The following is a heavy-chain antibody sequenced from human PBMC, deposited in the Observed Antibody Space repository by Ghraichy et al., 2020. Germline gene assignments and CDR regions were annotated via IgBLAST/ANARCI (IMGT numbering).Heavy chain of an antibody. Sequence: MGWMNRNSGNTGYAQKFQGRVTMTRNTSISTAYMELSSLRSEDTAVYYCARTGYYYYGMEVWGQGT. J-gene: IGHJ6*02. D-gene: IGHD1-14*01. CDR2: MNRNSGNT. V-gene: IGHV1-8*01. CDR3: ARTGYYYYGMEV.